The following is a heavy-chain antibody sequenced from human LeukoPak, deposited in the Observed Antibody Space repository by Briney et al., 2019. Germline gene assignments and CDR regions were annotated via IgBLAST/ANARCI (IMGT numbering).Heavy chain of an antibody. CDR1: GFTFSSYA. Sequence: PGGSLRLSCAASGFTFSSYAMSWVRQAPGKGLEWVSAISGSGGSTYYADSVKGRFTISRDNSKNTLYLHMNSLRAEDTAVYYCAKDGAVAGRFYFDYWGQGTLVTVSS. CDR2: ISGSGGST. CDR3: AKDGAVAGRFYFDY. J-gene: IGHJ4*02. V-gene: IGHV3-23*01. D-gene: IGHD6-19*01.